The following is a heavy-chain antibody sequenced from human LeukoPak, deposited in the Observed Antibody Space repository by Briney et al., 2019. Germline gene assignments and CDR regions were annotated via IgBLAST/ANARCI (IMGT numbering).Heavy chain of an antibody. CDR1: GGSISSYY. Sequence: PSETLSLTCTVSGGSISSYYWSWIRQPPGKGLEWIGYIYYSGSTNYNPSLKSRVTISVDTSKNQFSLKLSSVTAADTAVYYCARQASDFWSGLMGFDPWGQGTLVTVSS. V-gene: IGHV4-59*08. D-gene: IGHD3-3*01. J-gene: IGHJ5*02. CDR3: ARQASDFWSGLMGFDP. CDR2: IYYSGST.